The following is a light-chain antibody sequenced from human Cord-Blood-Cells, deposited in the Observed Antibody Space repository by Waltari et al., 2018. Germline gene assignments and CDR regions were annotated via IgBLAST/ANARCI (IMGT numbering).Light chain of an antibody. V-gene: IGKV1-33*01. CDR1: QDISNY. J-gene: IGKJ3*01. Sequence: DIQMTQSPSSLSASVGDRVTITCQARQDISNYLNWYQQKPGKAPKLLIYDASNLETGVPSRFSGSGSGTDFTFTISSLQPEDIATYYCQQYDNLPPVVTFGPGTKVDIK. CDR2: DAS. CDR3: QQYDNLPPVVT.